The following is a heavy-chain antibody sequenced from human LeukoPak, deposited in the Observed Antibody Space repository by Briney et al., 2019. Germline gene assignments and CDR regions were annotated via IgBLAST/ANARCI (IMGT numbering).Heavy chain of an antibody. V-gene: IGHV3-53*01. CDR1: GFSVSSNY. Sequence: PGGSLRLSCAASGFSVSSNYMSWVRQAPGKGLEWVSVIYSGGSTYYADSVKGRFTISRDNSKNTLYLQMNSLGAEDTAVYYCARASGYSPTFDYWGQGTLVTVSS. CDR2: IYSGGST. J-gene: IGHJ4*02. D-gene: IGHD3-3*01. CDR3: ARASGYSPTFDY.